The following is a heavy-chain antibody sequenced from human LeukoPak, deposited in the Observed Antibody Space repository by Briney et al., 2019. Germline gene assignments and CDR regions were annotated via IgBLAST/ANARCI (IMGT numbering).Heavy chain of an antibody. J-gene: IGHJ4*02. V-gene: IGHV3-23*01. CDR2: ISGSGGST. D-gene: IGHD6-19*01. CDR3: AKAYSSGWYDY. CDR1: GFTFSSYG. Sequence: PGGSLRLSCAASGFTFSSYGMHWVRQAPGKGLEWVSAISGSGGSTYYADSVKGRFTISRDNSKNTPYLQMNSLRAEDTAVYYCAKAYSSGWYDYWGQGTLVTVSS.